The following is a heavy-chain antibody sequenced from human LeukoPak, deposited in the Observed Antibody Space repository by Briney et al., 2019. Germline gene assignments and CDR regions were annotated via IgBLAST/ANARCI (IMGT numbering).Heavy chain of an antibody. Sequence: GGSLRLSCAASGFTFSSYSMNWVRQAPGKGLEWVSSISSSSSYIYYADSVKGRFTISRDNAKNSLYLQVNSLRAEDTAVYYCASDGFYDILTGYWGQGTLVTVSS. CDR3: ASDGFYDILTGY. D-gene: IGHD3-9*01. J-gene: IGHJ4*02. V-gene: IGHV3-21*01. CDR2: ISSSSSYI. CDR1: GFTFSSYS.